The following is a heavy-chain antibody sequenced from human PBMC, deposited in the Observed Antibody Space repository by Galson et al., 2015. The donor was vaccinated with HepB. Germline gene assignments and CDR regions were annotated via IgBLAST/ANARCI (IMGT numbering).Heavy chain of an antibody. CDR1: GFTFSSYA. Sequence: SLRLSCAASGFTFSSYAMNWVRQAPGKGLEWVAVLSSHGDNEYYADSVKGRFTISRDNSENTVYLQTHSLRVEDTAVYYCARTFYFDYWGQGTLVTVSS. V-gene: IGHV3-30*04. D-gene: IGHD3-16*01. CDR3: ARTFYFDY. J-gene: IGHJ4*02. CDR2: LSSHGDNE.